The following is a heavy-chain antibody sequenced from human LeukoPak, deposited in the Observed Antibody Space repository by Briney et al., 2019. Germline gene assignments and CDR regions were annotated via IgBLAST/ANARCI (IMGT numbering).Heavy chain of an antibody. CDR3: ARDEVVAAMFDY. V-gene: IGHV3-7*01. CDR1: GCMFSSYW. Sequence: GGSLRLSCAASGCMFSSYWMSWVRQAPGKGLEWVADIKEDGSEKSYVDSVKGRFTISRDNAKNSLYLQMNSLRAEDTAVYYCARDEVVAAMFDYWGQGTLVTVSS. J-gene: IGHJ4*02. D-gene: IGHD2-15*01. CDR2: IKEDGSEK.